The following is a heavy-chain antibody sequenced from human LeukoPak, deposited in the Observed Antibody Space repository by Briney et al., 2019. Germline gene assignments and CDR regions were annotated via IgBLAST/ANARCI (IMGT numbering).Heavy chain of an antibody. J-gene: IGHJ4*02. CDR1: GFTFSSYG. V-gene: IGHV3-30*02. CDR3: AKDLEAYYYGSGSYRPPFDY. CDR2: RGYDGSNK. Sequence: GGSLRLSCAASGFTFSSYGMHWVRQAAGKGLEWVAFRGYDGSNKYYADSVKGRFTISRDNSKNTLYLQMNSLRAEDTAVYYCAKDLEAYYYGSGSYRPPFDYWGQGTLVTVSS. D-gene: IGHD3-10*01.